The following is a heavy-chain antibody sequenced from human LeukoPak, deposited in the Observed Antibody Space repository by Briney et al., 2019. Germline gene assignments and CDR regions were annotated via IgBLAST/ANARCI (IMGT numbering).Heavy chain of an antibody. D-gene: IGHD2-2*01. Sequence: ASVKVSCKASGYTFTSYDINWVRQATGRGLEWMGWMNPNSGNTGYAQKFQGRVTITRNTSISTAYMELSSLRSEDTAVYYCARGLSCSSTSCYYNWLDPWGQGTLVTVSS. CDR1: GYTFTSYD. CDR2: MNPNSGNT. CDR3: ARGLSCSSTSCYYNWLDP. J-gene: IGHJ5*02. V-gene: IGHV1-8*03.